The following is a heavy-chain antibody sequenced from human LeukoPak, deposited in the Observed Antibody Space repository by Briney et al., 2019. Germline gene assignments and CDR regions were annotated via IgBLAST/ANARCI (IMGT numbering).Heavy chain of an antibody. Sequence: GGSLRLSCVVSGFTFSSYWMSWVRQAPGKALEWVANVKQDGSEKYYVDSVKGRFTMSRDNAKNSLYLQMNSLRAEDTAVYYCARVQWELRGVGSYFEYWGQGALVTVSS. CDR1: GFTFSSYW. D-gene: IGHD1-26*01. J-gene: IGHJ4*02. V-gene: IGHV3-7*01. CDR3: ARVQWELRGVGSYFEY. CDR2: VKQDGSEK.